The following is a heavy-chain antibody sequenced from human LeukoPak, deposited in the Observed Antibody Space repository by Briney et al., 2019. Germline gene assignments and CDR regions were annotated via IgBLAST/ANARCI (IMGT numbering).Heavy chain of an antibody. D-gene: IGHD6-19*01. Sequence: GGSLRLSCAASGFTVSSNYMSWVRQAPGKGLEWVSVIYSDGYTYYADSVKGRFTVSRDNSKNTLYLQMNNLRAGDTAVYYCARDRSGWSDSDYWGQGTLVSVSS. CDR2: IYSDGYT. CDR3: ARDRSGWSDSDY. CDR1: GFTVSSNY. V-gene: IGHV3-53*01. J-gene: IGHJ4*02.